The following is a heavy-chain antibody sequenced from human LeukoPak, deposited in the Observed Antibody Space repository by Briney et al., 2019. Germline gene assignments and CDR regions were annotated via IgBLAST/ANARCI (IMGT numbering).Heavy chain of an antibody. D-gene: IGHD7-27*01. J-gene: IGHJ4*02. CDR2: IQYDGSKK. Sequence: PGRSLTLSCVASGFTLRTYGMHWVRQAPGKGLDWVAGIQYDGSKKYYADSVKGRFTTSREDSKNTLYLQMNSLRADDTALYYCARDLSYWGLDFDYWGQGTLVTVSS. CDR1: GFTLRTYG. V-gene: IGHV3-33*01. CDR3: ARDLSYWGLDFDY.